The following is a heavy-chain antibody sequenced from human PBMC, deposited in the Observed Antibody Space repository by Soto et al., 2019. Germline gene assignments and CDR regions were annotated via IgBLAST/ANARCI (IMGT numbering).Heavy chain of an antibody. J-gene: IGHJ5*02. D-gene: IGHD2-15*01. V-gene: IGHV3-30*18. CDR3: AKHLVWYLRVVREARVPLDQ. CDR1: GFTFTSYV. Sequence: WGALRLSCAASGFTFTSYVMHWVRQAPGKGLERVAVISYDGSNKYYAYSVKGRFTISRDNSKNTPYLQMNRLRAEDTAVYYCAKHLVWYLRVVREARVPLDQWGPGTMVTV. CDR2: ISYDGSNK.